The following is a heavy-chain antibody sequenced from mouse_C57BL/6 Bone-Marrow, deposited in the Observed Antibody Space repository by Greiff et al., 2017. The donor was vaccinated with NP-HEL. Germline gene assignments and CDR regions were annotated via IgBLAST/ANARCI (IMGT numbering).Heavy chain of an antibody. CDR3: VRHDYGSSPYFDV. V-gene: IGHV10-1*01. CDR2: IRSKSNNYAT. CDR1: GFSFNTYA. D-gene: IGHD1-1*01. Sequence: EVQLQQSGGGLVQPKGSLKLSCAASGFSFNTYAMNWVRQAPGKGLEWVARIRSKSNNYATYYADSVKDRFTISRDDSESMLYLQMNNLKTEDTAMYYCVRHDYGSSPYFDVWGTGTTVTVSS. J-gene: IGHJ1*03.